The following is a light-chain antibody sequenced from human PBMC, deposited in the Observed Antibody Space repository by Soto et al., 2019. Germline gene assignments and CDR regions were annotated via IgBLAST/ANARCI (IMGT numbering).Light chain of an antibody. CDR1: QSVSSN. J-gene: IGKJ5*01. Sequence: EIVIVHSAGPRIFYKRERATLSCRASQSVSSNLAWYQQKPGQAPRLLIYGASTRATGIPARFSGSGSGTEFTLTISSLQPEDFAVYYCPQRFNLQITFCQVTRLEI. CDR2: GAS. CDR3: PQRFNLQIT. V-gene: IGKV3-15*01.